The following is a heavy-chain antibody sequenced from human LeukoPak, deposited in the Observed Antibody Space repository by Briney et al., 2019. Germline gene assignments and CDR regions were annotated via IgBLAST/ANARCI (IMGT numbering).Heavy chain of an antibody. CDR1: GYSFTSYW. V-gene: IGHV5-51*01. Sequence: GESLKISCKGSGYSFTSYWIGWVRQMPGKGLEWMGIIYPGDSDTRYNPSFQGQVTISADKSISTAYLQWSSLKASDTAMYYCARQTHFGYGSGSWNYWGQGTLVTVSS. CDR3: ARQTHFGYGSGSWNY. J-gene: IGHJ4*02. D-gene: IGHD3-10*01. CDR2: IYPGDSDT.